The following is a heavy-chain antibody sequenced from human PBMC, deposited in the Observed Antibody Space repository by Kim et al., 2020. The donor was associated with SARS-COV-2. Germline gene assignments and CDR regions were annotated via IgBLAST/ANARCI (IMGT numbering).Heavy chain of an antibody. J-gene: IGHJ5*02. D-gene: IGHD7-27*01. V-gene: IGHV1-46*01. CDR2: INPSGDFT. CDR3: AREKTGDGWFDP. CDR1: GYTFTTYY. Sequence: ASVKVSCKASGYTFTTYYTHWVRQAPGQGLEWMGLINPSGDFTSYAQKFQGRVTMTMDTSTSTVYMGLSSLRSEDTAVYYCAREKTGDGWFDPWGQGTLVTVSS.